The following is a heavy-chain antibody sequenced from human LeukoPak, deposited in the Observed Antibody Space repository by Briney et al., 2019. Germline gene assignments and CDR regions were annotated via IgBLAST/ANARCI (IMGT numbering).Heavy chain of an antibody. CDR1: GYTFTSYD. D-gene: IGHD1-26*01. CDR3: ATFAGEHQAPFDY. J-gene: IGHJ4*02. V-gene: IGHV1-2*02. CDR2: INPNTGGT. Sequence: ASVKVSCKASGYTFTSYDINWVRQAPGQGLEWMAWINPNTGGTNYAQKFQGRVTMTRDTSISTAYMELSRLRSDDTAVYYCATFAGEHQAPFDYWGQGTLVTVSS.